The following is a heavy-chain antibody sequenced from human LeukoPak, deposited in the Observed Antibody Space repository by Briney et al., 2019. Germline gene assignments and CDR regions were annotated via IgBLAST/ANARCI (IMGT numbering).Heavy chain of an antibody. J-gene: IGHJ6*03. CDR1: GYTFTGYY. V-gene: IGHV1-2*06. Sequence: GASVKVSCKASGYTFTGYYMHWERQAPGQGLEWMGRINPNSGGTNYAQKFQGRVTMTRDTSISTAYMELSRLRSDDTAVYYCARSWAGSSYYYMDVWGKGTTVTVSS. D-gene: IGHD6-19*01. CDR2: INPNSGGT. CDR3: ARSWAGSSYYYMDV.